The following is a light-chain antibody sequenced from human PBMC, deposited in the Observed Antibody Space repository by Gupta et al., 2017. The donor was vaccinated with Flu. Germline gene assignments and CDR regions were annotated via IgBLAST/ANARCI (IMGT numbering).Light chain of an antibody. J-gene: IGKJ2*01. CDR2: GAS. V-gene: IGKV3-15*01. Sequence: GQRATRSCRASQSVSSNLAWYQQKPGQAPRLLIYGASTRATGVPARFSGSGSGTEFTLTISSLQSEDFAVYYCQQYNNWPPVFGQGTKLEIK. CDR3: QQYNNWPPV. CDR1: QSVSSN.